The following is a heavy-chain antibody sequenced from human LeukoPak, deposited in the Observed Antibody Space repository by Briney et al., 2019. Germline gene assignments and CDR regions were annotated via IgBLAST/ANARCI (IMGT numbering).Heavy chain of an antibody. CDR1: GFTFSSYT. D-gene: IGHD3-16*01. Sequence: GGSPRLSCAASGFTFSSYTFDWVRQAPGKGLEWVSSITGGDVFIYQADSVKGRFTVSRDNAKNTLYLQMDRLRAEDTAVYYCAREGDLMGATMDSWGQGTLVIVSS. V-gene: IGHV3-21*01. J-gene: IGHJ5*01. CDR2: ITGGDVFI. CDR3: AREGDLMGATMDS.